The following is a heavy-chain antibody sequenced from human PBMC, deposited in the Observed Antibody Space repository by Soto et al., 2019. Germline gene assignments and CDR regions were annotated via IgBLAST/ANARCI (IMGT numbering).Heavy chain of an antibody. D-gene: IGHD6-13*01. Sequence: PGGSLILSCAASGFTFSSCVMNWVRQTPGKGLEWVSYISIRSTNIHYADSVKGRFTISRDNAKNSLYLQMNSLGAEDTAVYYCARGAAGNDYFWGQGIPVTVSS. V-gene: IGHV3-48*01. CDR2: ISIRSTNI. J-gene: IGHJ4*02. CDR3: ARGAAGNDYF. CDR1: GFTFSSCV.